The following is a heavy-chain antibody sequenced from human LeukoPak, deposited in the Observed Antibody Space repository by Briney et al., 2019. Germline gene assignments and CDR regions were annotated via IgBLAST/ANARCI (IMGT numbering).Heavy chain of an antibody. CDR2: INHSGST. J-gene: IGHJ6*03. V-gene: IGHV4-34*01. Sequence: PSETLSLTCAVYGGSFSGYYWSWIRQPPGNGLEWIGEINHSGSTNYNPSLKSRVTISVDTSKNQFSLKLSSVTAADTAVYYCARGIAAAGTFPPYYYYMDVWGKGTTVTVSS. CDR1: GGSFSGYY. CDR3: ARGIAAAGTFPPYYYYMDV. D-gene: IGHD6-13*01.